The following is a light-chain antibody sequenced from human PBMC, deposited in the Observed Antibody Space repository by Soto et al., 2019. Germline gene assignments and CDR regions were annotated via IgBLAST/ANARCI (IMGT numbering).Light chain of an antibody. V-gene: IGLV2-14*01. CDR1: SSDVGGYNY. CDR3: SSYTSSSPL. CDR2: DVS. Sequence: QSVLTQPASVSGSPGQSITISCTRTSSDVGGYNYVSWYQQHPGKAPKLMIYDVSNRPSGVSNRFSGSKSGNTASLTISGLQAEDEADYYFSSYTSSSPLFGTGTKVTVL. J-gene: IGLJ1*01.